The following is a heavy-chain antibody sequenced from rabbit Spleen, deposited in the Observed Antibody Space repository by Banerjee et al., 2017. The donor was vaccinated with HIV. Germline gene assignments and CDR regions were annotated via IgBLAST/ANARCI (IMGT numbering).Heavy chain of an antibody. D-gene: IGHD8-1*01. J-gene: IGHJ6*01. CDR2: IYTGSSGSA. CDR3: ARDAGSSFSSYGMDL. Sequence: QEQLEESGGDLVKPEGSLTLTCTASGFTISSSYWICWVRQAPGKGLEWIGCIYTGSSGSAYYATWATGRFTCSKTSSTTVTLQMTSLTAADTATYFCARDAGSSFSSYGMDLWGQGTLVTVS. V-gene: IGHV1S45*01. CDR1: GFTISSSYW.